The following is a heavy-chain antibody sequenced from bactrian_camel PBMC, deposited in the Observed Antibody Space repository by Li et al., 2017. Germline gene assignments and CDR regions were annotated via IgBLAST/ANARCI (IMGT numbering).Heavy chain of an antibody. CDR1: GASFTSYD. CDR3: TTQGFDF. J-gene: IGHJ6*01. Sequence: QLVESGGGSVQTGGSLRLSCAASGASFTSYDMNWVRQAPGKGLEWVSGIVRGGENTFYADSVKGRFTISRDNAKSMLHLQINSLQSEDTALYYCTTQGFDFWGPGTQVTVS. V-gene: IGHV3S40*01. CDR2: IVRGGENT.